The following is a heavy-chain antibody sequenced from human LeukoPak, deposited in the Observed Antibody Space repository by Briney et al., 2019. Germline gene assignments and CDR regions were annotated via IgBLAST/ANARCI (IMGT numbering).Heavy chain of an antibody. J-gene: IGHJ4*02. CDR1: GFTFSSYS. Sequence: KPGGSLRLSCAASGFTFSSYSMNWVRQAPGKGLEWVSSISSASGYIYYVDSLKGRFTISRDNSKDSLYLQMNSLRAEDTAVYYCAREIVSSASFDYWGQGTLVTVSS. CDR3: AREIVSSASFDY. D-gene: IGHD3-22*01. CDR2: ISSASGYI. V-gene: IGHV3-21*01.